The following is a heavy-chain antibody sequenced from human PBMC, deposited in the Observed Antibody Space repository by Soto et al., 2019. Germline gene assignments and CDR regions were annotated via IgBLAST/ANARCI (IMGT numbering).Heavy chain of an antibody. V-gene: IGHV5-51*01. CDR1: GYSFTSYW. J-gene: IGHJ4*02. D-gene: IGHD3-22*01. Sequence: PGGSLRLSCKGSGYSFTSYWIGWVRQMPGKGLEWMGIIYPGDSDTRYSPSFQGQVTISADKSISTAYLQWSSLKASDTAMYYCARHVALYDSSGYYHYWGQGTLVTVSS. CDR2: IYPGDSDT. CDR3: ARHVALYDSSGYYHY.